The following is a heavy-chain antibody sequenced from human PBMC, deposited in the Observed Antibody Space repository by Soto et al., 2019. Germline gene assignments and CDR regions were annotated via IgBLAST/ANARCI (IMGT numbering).Heavy chain of an antibody. Sequence: GASVKVSCKASGYTFTSYDINWVRQATGQGLEWMGWMNPNSGNTGYAQKFQGRVTMTRNTSISTAYMELSSLRSEDTAVYYCASTIKYYDFWSGYFYFDYWGQGTLVTVSS. CDR1: GYTFTSYD. J-gene: IGHJ4*02. D-gene: IGHD3-3*01. CDR2: MNPNSGNT. V-gene: IGHV1-8*01. CDR3: ASTIKYYDFWSGYFYFDY.